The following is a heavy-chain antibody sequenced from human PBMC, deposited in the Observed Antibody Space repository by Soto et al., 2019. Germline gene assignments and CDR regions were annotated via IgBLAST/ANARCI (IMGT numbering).Heavy chain of an antibody. CDR3: AAVDSSGWYDSVGAFDI. CDR2: IVVGSGNT. D-gene: IGHD6-19*01. V-gene: IGHV1-58*01. J-gene: IGHJ3*02. Sequence: SVKVSCKASGFTFTSSAVQWVRQARGQRLEWIGWIVVGSGNTNYAQKFQERVTITRDMFTSTAYMELSSLRSEDTAVYYFAAVDSSGWYDSVGAFDIWGQGTMVTVSS. CDR1: GFTFTSSA.